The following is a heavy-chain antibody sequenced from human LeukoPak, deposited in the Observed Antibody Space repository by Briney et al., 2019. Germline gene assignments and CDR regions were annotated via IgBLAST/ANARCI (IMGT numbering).Heavy chain of an antibody. V-gene: IGHV1-69*13. CDR3: ARDLPGIAVGYRWFDP. CDR2: IIPIFGPA. J-gene: IGHJ5*02. Sequence: SVKVSCKASGGTFSSYTISWVRQAPGQGLEWMGGIIPIFGPATYAQKFQGRVTITADESTSTAYMELTSLTSEDTAMYYCARDLPGIAVGYRWFDPWGQGTLVTVSS. D-gene: IGHD6-13*01. CDR1: GGTFSSYT.